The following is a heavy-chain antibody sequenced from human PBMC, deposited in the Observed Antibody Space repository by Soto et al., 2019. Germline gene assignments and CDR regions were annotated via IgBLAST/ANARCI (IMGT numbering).Heavy chain of an antibody. Sequence: PSETLSLTCTVSGGSISSYYWSWIRQPPGKGLEWIGYIYYSGSTNYNPSLKSRVTISVDTSKNQFSLKLSSVTAAGTAVYYCERVGDTAMFTWGQGTTGTVSS. CDR1: GGSISSYY. CDR2: IYYSGST. J-gene: IGHJ6*02. CDR3: ERVGDTAMFT. D-gene: IGHD5-18*01. V-gene: IGHV4-59*01.